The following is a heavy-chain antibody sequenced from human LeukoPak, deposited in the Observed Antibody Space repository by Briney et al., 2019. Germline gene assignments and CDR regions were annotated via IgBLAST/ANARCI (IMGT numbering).Heavy chain of an antibody. D-gene: IGHD3-3*01. CDR2: ISVSGGST. Sequence: GGSLRLSCAASGFTFSSYAMSWVRQAPGKGLEWVSLISVSGGSTYNADSVKGRFTISRDNSKNTLYLQMNSLRAEDTAVYYCAKDRLRFLEAYYFDYWGQGTLVTVSS. CDR3: AKDRLRFLEAYYFDY. V-gene: IGHV3-23*01. J-gene: IGHJ4*02. CDR1: GFTFSSYA.